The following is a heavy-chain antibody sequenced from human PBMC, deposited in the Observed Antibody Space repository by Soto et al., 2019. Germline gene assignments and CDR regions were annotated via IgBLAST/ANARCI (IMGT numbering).Heavy chain of an antibody. CDR1: GGSVSSGDYF. CDR2: IYDSGSF. V-gene: IGHV4-30-4*01. J-gene: IGHJ4*02. Sequence: SETLSLTCTVSGGSVSSGDYFWSWIRQPPGKGLEWIGYIYDSGSFYYNPSLKSRVTMSVDTSKNQFSLKLRSVTAADTAMYYCAREKGYISGPKNFDSWGQGTLVTVSS. CDR3: AREKGYISGPKNFDS. D-gene: IGHD5-12*01.